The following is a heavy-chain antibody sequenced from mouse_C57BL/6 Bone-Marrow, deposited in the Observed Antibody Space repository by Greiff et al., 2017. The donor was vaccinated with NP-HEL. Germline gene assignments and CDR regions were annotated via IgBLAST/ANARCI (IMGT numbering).Heavy chain of an antibody. V-gene: IGHV1-82*01. Sequence: VQLQQSGPELAKPGASVKISCKASGYAFSSSWMNWVKQRPGKGLEWIGRIYPGDGDTNYNGKFKGKATLTADKSSSPAYMQLSSLTSEDSAVYFCARRTTYSPFAYWGQGTLVTVSA. D-gene: IGHD2-10*01. J-gene: IGHJ3*01. CDR1: GYAFSSSW. CDR3: ARRTTYSPFAY. CDR2: IYPGDGDT.